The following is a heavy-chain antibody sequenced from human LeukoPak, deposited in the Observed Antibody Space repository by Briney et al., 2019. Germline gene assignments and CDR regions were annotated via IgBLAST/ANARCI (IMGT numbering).Heavy chain of an antibody. CDR2: ISGSGSGGST. CDR1: GFTFSSSA. D-gene: IGHD2-2*01. J-gene: IGHJ5*02. CDR3: AAPHAQFDP. Sequence: GGSLRLSCAASGFTFSSSAMSWVRQAPGKGLEWVSSISGSGSGGSTYYADSVKGRFTISRDNSKNTLYLQMNSLIAEDTAVYYCAAPHAQFDPWGQGTLVTVSS. V-gene: IGHV3-23*01.